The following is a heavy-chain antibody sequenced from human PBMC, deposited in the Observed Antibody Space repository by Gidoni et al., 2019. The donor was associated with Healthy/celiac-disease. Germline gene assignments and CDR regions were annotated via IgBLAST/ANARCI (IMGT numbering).Heavy chain of an antibody. Sequence: GTLSLTCAVSGGSISSSNWWSWVRQPPGKGLEWIGEIYHSGSTNYNPSLKSRVTISVDKSKNQFSLKLSSVTAADTAVYYCARQITYYYDSSGYYWDAFDIWGRGTMVTVSS. V-gene: IGHV4-4*02. CDR1: GGSISSSNW. D-gene: IGHD3-22*01. J-gene: IGHJ3*02. CDR3: ARQITYYYDSSGYYWDAFDI. CDR2: IYHSGST.